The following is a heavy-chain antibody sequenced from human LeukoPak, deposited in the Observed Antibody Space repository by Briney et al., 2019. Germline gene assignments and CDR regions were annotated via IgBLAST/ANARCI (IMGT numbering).Heavy chain of an antibody. CDR2: IYYSGST. CDR1: GGSISSYY. J-gene: IGHJ6*02. D-gene: IGHD3-9*01. V-gene: IGHV4-59*01. CDR3: ARSYSAYDILTGYYSYYYYGMDV. Sequence: SETLSLTCTVSGGSISSYYWSWIRQPPGKGLEWIGYIYYSGSTNYNPSLKSRVTISVDTSKNQFSLKLSSVTAADTAVYYSARSYSAYDILTGYYSYYYYGMDVWGQGTTVTVSS.